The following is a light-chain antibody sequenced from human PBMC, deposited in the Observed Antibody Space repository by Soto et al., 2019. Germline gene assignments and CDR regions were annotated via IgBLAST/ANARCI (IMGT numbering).Light chain of an antibody. J-gene: IGKJ3*01. V-gene: IGKV1-39*01. Sequence: DIQMTQSPSSLSASVGDRVTITCRASKSVSRYLNWYQHKPGKAPKLLIYAASSLQSGVPSRFSGSVSGTDFTLTISSLQPEDFATYYCQQPYSTPFTFGPGTTVDIK. CDR2: AAS. CDR3: QQPYSTPFT. CDR1: KSVSRY.